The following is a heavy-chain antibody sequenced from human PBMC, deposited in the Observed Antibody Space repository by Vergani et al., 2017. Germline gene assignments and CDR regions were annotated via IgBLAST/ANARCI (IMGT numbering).Heavy chain of an antibody. CDR3: ARVLVGYDSSGYYYPVAAFDI. Sequence: QVHLVQSGAEVKKPGSSVKVSCKASGGTFSSYAISWVRQAPGQGLEWMGGIIPIFGTANYAQKFQGRVTITADESTSTAYMELSSLRSEDTAVYYCARVLVGYDSSGYYYPVAAFDIWGQGTMVTVSS. J-gene: IGHJ3*02. CDR2: IIPIFGTA. V-gene: IGHV1-69*12. D-gene: IGHD3-22*01. CDR1: GGTFSSYA.